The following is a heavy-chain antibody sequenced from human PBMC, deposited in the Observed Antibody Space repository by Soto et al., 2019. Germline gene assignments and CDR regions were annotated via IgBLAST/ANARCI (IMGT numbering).Heavy chain of an antibody. CDR3: ACIRATFGY. J-gene: IGHJ4*02. D-gene: IGHD3-16*01. CDR1: GYSFTSLD. V-gene: IGHV1-8*01. Sequence: ASVKVSCKASGYSFTSLDINWVRQTTGQGLEWMGWMEPSSGKTGYAQRFQDRVTMTRDTSINTAYMELRSLTSEDTAVYFCACIRATFGYWGPGTLVTVSS. CDR2: MEPSSGKT.